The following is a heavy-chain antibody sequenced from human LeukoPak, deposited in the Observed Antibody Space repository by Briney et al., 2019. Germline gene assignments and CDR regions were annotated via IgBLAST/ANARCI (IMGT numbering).Heavy chain of an antibody. D-gene: IGHD6-19*01. CDR1: GHTFTNYG. J-gene: IGHJ4*02. CDR2: ISGYNGNT. V-gene: IGHV1-18*01. CDR3: ARDLKMGYSSGRYSWGTGSSNDY. Sequence: ASVKVSCKASGHTFTNYGISWVRQAPGQGLEWMGWISGYNGNTNYAQKFQGRITMTTDTSTSTGYMELRSLRSDDTAVYYCARDLKMGYSSGRYSWGTGSSNDYWGQGTLVTVSS.